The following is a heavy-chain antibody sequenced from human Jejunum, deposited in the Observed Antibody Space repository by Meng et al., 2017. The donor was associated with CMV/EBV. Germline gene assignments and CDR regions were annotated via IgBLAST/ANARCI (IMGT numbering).Heavy chain of an antibody. Sequence: LGQSGAKVKEPGASVKVSCKASGYTLTRYPMNWVRQAPGQGLEWMGWINTNTGNPTYAQGFTGRFVFSLDTSVSTAYLQINSLRADDTAVYYCARDSPLDGYSLLDYWGQGTLVTVSS. CDR1: GYTLTRYP. CDR3: ARDSPLDGYSLLDY. CDR2: INTNTGNP. D-gene: IGHD5-24*01. V-gene: IGHV7-4-1*02. J-gene: IGHJ4*02.